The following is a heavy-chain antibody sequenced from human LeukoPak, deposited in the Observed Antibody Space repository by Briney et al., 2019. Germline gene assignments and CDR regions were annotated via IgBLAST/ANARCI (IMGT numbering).Heavy chain of an antibody. D-gene: IGHD3-22*01. Sequence: SETLSLTCTVSDYPISSGYYWGWIRQPPGKGLEWIGITLQSGSTYYNPSLKSRVTISVDTSKNQFSLKLSSVTAADTAVYYCARAPYYYDSSGYFFDYWGQGTLVTVSS. CDR1: DYPISSGYY. J-gene: IGHJ4*02. CDR3: ARAPYYYDSSGYFFDY. V-gene: IGHV4-38-2*02. CDR2: TLQSGST.